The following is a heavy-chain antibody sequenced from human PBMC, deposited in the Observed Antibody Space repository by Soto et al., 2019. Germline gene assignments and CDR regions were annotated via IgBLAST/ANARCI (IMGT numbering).Heavy chain of an antibody. CDR2: IGSSGANT. J-gene: IGHJ4*01. V-gene: IGHV3-23*01. CDR3: AKAFGTYYFDY. CDR1: GFTFSSYA. Sequence: PGESLKISCVGSGFTFSSYAMRWVRQAPGKGLEWVSAIGSSGANTYYADSVKGRFTISRDNSKNTVYLQMNSLRAEDTAVYYCAKAFGTYYFDYWGQGTVVTVSS. D-gene: IGHD3-10*01.